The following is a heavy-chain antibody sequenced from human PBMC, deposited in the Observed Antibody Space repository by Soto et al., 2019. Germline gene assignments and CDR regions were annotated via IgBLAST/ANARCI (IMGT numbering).Heavy chain of an antibody. CDR3: ARDGAGVTIINYSDAFDI. J-gene: IGHJ3*02. CDR2: INPNEGYT. CDR1: GYPFSSYN. Sequence: SVKVSCKASGYPFSSYNFHWVRQAPGQGLEWMGIINPNEGYTTYAHRFQDRVTMTRDTSTSTVYMELSNLRSDDTAMYYCARDGAGVTIINYSDAFDIRGQGSMVT. V-gene: IGHV1-46*01. D-gene: IGHD3-3*01.